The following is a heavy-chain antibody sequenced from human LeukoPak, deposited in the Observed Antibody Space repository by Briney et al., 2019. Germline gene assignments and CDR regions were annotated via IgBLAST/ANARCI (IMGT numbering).Heavy chain of an antibody. Sequence: ASVKVSCKASGYTFTSYDISWVRQAPGQGLEWMGWISAYNGNTNYAQKLQGRVTMTTDTSTSTAYMELRSLRSDDTAVYYCAREIVGATPGYYYYGMDVWGQGTTVTVSS. CDR3: AREIVGATPGYYYYGMDV. CDR1: GYTFTSYD. J-gene: IGHJ6*02. CDR2: ISAYNGNT. V-gene: IGHV1-18*01. D-gene: IGHD1-26*01.